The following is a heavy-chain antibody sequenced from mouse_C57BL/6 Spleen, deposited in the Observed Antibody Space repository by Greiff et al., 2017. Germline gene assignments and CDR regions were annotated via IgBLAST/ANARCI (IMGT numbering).Heavy chain of an antibody. Sequence: EVKLMESGGGLVKPGGSLKLSCAASGFTFSSYAMSWVRQTPEKRLEWVATISDGGSYTYYPDNVKGRFTISRDNAKNNLYLQMSHLKSEDTAMYYCARDSGPPHFDYWGQGTTLTVSS. CDR2: ISDGGSYT. CDR1: GFTFSSYA. CDR3: ARDSGPPHFDY. V-gene: IGHV5-4*03. D-gene: IGHD4-1*01. J-gene: IGHJ2*01.